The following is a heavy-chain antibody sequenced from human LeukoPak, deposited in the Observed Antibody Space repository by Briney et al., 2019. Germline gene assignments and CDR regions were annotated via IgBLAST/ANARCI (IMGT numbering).Heavy chain of an antibody. CDR2: ISGSGGST. D-gene: IGHD2-21*01. V-gene: IGHV3-23*01. CDR1: GITFSNYA. CDR3: AKNGGGQCYSHLDS. J-gene: IGHJ4*02. Sequence: GGSLRLSCAASGITFSNYAMTWVRQAPGKGLEWVSGISGSGGSTYYVDSVKGRFTISRDNSKNTLYLQMNSLREEDTALYFCAKNGGGQCYSHLDSWGQGNLVTVSS.